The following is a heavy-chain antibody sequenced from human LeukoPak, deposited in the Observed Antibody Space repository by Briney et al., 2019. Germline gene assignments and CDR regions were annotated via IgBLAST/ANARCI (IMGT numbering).Heavy chain of an antibody. J-gene: IGHJ6*02. CDR1: GFTFSSYA. V-gene: IGHV3-30-3*01. D-gene: IGHD5-12*01. CDR3: ARGLVATDYYYYGMDV. CDR2: ISYDGSNK. Sequence: GGSLRLSCAASGFTFSSYAMHWVRQAPGKGLEWVAVISYDGSNKYYADSVKGRFTISRDNSKNTPYLQMNSLRAEDTAVYYCARGLVATDYYYYGMDVWGQGTTVTVSS.